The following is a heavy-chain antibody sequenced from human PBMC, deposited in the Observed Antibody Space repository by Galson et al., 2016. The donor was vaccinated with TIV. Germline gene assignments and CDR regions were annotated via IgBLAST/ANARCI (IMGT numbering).Heavy chain of an antibody. CDR1: GFTFGHYA. J-gene: IGHJ3*02. D-gene: IGHD1-1*01. Sequence: SLRLSCAASGFTFGHYAVNWFRQAPGKGLEWVGFITSKTYGATTEYAASVKGRFTISRDDSRNIAYLQMNSRKTEDTAVYYCTRTAMGSTRNAFDIWGQGTVATVSS. CDR2: ITSKTYGATT. V-gene: IGHV3-49*03. CDR3: TRTAMGSTRNAFDI.